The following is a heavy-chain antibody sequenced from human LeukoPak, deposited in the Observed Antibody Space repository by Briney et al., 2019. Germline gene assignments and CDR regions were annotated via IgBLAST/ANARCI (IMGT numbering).Heavy chain of an antibody. J-gene: IGHJ4*02. CDR3: ARDLYYYDSSGYYAPKYYFDY. V-gene: IGHV1-3*03. Sequence: ASVKVSCKASGYTFTSYAMHWVRQAPGQRLEWMGWINAGNGNTKYSQEFQGRVTITRDTSASTAYMELSSLRSEDVAVYYCARDLYYYDSSGYYAPKYYFDYWGQGTLVTVSS. D-gene: IGHD3-22*01. CDR2: INAGNGNT. CDR1: GYTFTSYA.